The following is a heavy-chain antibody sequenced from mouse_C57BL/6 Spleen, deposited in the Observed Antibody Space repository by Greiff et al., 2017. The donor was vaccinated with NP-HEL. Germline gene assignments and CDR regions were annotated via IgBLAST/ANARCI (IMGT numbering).Heavy chain of an antibody. CDR1: GYTFTSYW. V-gene: IGHV1-72*01. J-gene: IGHJ1*03. D-gene: IGHD1-1*01. Sequence: QVQLKQPGAELVKPGASVKLSCKASGYTFTSYWMLWVKQRPGRGLEWIGRIDPNSGGTKYNEKFKSKATLTVDKPSSTAYMQLSSLTSEDSAVYYCARQYYGSSSYWYFDVWGTGTTVTVSS. CDR3: ARQYYGSSSYWYFDV. CDR2: IDPNSGGT.